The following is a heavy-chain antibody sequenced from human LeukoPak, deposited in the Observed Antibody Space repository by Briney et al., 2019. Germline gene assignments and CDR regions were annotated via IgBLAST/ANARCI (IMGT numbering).Heavy chain of an antibody. CDR2: ISYDGSNK. Sequence: GGSLRLSCAASGFTFSSYGMHWVRQAPGKGLEWVAVISYDGSNKYYADSVKGRFTISRDNSKNTLHLQMNSLRAEDTAVYYCAKDTHNSGWYGRFDYWGQGTLVTVSS. CDR3: AKDTHNSGWYGRFDY. J-gene: IGHJ4*02. D-gene: IGHD6-19*01. V-gene: IGHV3-30*18. CDR1: GFTFSSYG.